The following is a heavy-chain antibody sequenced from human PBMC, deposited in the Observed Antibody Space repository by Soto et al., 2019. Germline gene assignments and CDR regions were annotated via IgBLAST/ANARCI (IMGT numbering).Heavy chain of an antibody. J-gene: IGHJ4*02. D-gene: IGHD3-22*01. CDR2: VYDSGST. CDR3: AREVEYYDSSGYYGNIDY. V-gene: IGHV4-59*02. Sequence: SETLSLTCTVTGASVINDYWNWIRQPPGKGLEWIGFVYDSGSTSYNPSLKSRLTISVDTSKNQFSLKLSSVTAADTAVYYCAREVEYYDSSGYYGNIDYWGQGTLVTVAS. CDR1: GASVINDY.